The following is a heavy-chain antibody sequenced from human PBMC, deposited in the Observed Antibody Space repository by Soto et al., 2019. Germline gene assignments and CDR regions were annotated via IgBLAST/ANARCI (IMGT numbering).Heavy chain of an antibody. J-gene: IGHJ4*02. CDR2: IYPGDSDT. V-gene: IGHV5-51*01. D-gene: IGHD3-22*01. CDR1: GYSFTSYW. Sequence: PGESLKISCKGSGYSFTSYWIGWVRQMPGKGLEWMGIIYPGDSDTRYSPSFQGQVTISADKSISTAYLQWSSLKASDTAMYYCARHVPYYDSSGYGNVYFDYWGQGTLVTVSS. CDR3: ARHVPYYDSSGYGNVYFDY.